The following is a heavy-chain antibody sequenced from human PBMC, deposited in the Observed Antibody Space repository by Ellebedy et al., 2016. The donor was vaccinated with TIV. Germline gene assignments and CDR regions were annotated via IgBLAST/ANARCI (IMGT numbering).Heavy chain of an antibody. J-gene: IGHJ3*02. CDR2: IYPGDSDT. Sequence: GESLKISCKGSGYSFTSYWIGWVRQMPGKGLEWMGIIYPGDSDTRYSPSFQGQVTISADKSISTAYLQWSSLKASDTAMYYCARQEYCSGGSCYRPSGAFDIWGQGTMVTVSS. V-gene: IGHV5-51*01. D-gene: IGHD2-15*01. CDR3: ARQEYCSGGSCYRPSGAFDI. CDR1: GYSFTSYW.